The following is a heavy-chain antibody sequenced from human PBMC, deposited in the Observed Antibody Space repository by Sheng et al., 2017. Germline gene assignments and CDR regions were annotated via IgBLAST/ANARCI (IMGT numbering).Heavy chain of an antibody. Sequence: QLQLVQSGAEVNKPGASVKVSCKTSGYTFTNYDITWVRQATGQGLEWMGGMNPNNGNTVYAQKFQGRLTITRDTSISTAYMELSSLRFEDTAVYYCARGTMVRGVLYDPWGQGTLVTVSS. J-gene: IGHJ5*02. CDR1: GYTFTNYD. D-gene: IGHD3-10*01. CDR2: MNPNNGNT. V-gene: IGHV1-8*03. CDR3: ARGTMVRGVLYDP.